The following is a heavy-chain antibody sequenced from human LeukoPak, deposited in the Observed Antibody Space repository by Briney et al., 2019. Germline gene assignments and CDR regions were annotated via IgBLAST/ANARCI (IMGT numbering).Heavy chain of an antibody. CDR1: GGSFRDYY. D-gene: IGHD2/OR15-2a*01. Sequence: SETLSLTCAVYGGSFRDYYWSWIRQPPGKGLEWIGEINHDGSTNYNPSLKSRVTMSIDASKSQFFLTLTPVTAADTAVYYCAREGAYSNFVNWFDTWGQGTLVTFSS. CDR3: AREGAYSNFVNWFDT. V-gene: IGHV4-34*01. CDR2: INHDGST. J-gene: IGHJ5*02.